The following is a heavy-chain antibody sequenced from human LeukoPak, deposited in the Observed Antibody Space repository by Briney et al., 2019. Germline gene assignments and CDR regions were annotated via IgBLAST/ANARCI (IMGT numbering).Heavy chain of an antibody. Sequence: GGSLRLSCAASGFTLSSYGMHWVRQAPGKGLEWVAMISYDGSNRYYADSVKGRFTVSRDNSKNTLYLQMGSLRSEDTAVYYCARDTSVAGTFLSDYWGQGTLVTVSS. J-gene: IGHJ4*02. CDR3: ARDTSVAGTFLSDY. D-gene: IGHD6-19*01. CDR2: ISYDGSNR. V-gene: IGHV3-30*03. CDR1: GFTLSSYG.